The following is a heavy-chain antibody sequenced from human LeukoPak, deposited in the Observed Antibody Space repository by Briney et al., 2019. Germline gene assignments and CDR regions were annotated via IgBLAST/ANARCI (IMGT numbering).Heavy chain of an antibody. CDR2: IKQDGSEK. J-gene: IGHJ4*02. V-gene: IGHV3-7*03. CDR3: ARSPLSFGELSFDL. CDR1: GFTFSSYR. Sequence: GGSLRLSCAASGFTFSSYRMSWVRQAPGKGLEWVANIKQDGSEKYYVDSVKGRFTISRDNAKNSLYLQMNSLRAEDTAVYYCARSPLSFGELSFDLWGQGTLVAVSS. D-gene: IGHD3-10*01.